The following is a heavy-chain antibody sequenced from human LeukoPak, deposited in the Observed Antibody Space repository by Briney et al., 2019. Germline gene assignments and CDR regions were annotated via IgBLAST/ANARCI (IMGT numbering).Heavy chain of an antibody. D-gene: IGHD6-13*01. V-gene: IGHV3-66*01. CDR3: AKERGSWSFDY. J-gene: IGHJ4*02. Sequence: GGSLRLSCAASGFTFSSYGMHWVRQAPGKGLEWVWVSYTGGTTNYADSVKGRFTISRDTSKNMLYLQMTSMRAEDTAVYYCAKERGSWSFDYWGQGTLVTVSS. CDR2: SYTGGTT. CDR1: GFTFSSYG.